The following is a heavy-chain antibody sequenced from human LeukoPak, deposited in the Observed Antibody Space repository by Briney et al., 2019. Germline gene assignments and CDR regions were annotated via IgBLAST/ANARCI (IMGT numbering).Heavy chain of an antibody. D-gene: IGHD2-15*01. CDR2: ISSSGDTI. CDR3: ARDSPQGVAFDY. V-gene: IGHV3-11*01. J-gene: IGHJ4*02. Sequence: PGGSLRLSCAASGFTFSDYYMSWIRQAPGKGLEWVAYISSSGDTIFNADSVKGRFTISRDNGKSSLYLQMNSLRAEDTAVYYCARDSPQGVAFDYWGQGTLVTVSS. CDR1: GFTFSDYY.